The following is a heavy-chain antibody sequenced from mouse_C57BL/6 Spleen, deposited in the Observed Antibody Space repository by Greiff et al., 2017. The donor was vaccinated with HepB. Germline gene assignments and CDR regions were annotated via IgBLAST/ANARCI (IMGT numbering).Heavy chain of an antibody. CDR1: GYTFTSYW. J-gene: IGHJ3*01. CDR2: IYPGNSDT. Sequence: EVQLQQSGTVLARPGASVKMSCKTSGYTFTSYWMHWVKQRPGQGLEWIGAIYPGNSDTSYNQKFKGKAKLTAVTSASTAYMELSSLTNEDSAVYYCTKGSSYFAWFAYWGQGTLVTVSA. V-gene: IGHV1-5*01. D-gene: IGHD1-1*01. CDR3: TKGSSYFAWFAY.